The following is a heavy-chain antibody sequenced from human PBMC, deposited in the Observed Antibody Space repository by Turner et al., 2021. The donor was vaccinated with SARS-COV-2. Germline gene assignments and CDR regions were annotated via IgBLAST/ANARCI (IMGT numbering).Heavy chain of an antibody. CDR3: ATLVARQLVKAGWYFDL. CDR1: GGSISSSSYY. J-gene: IGHJ2*01. D-gene: IGHD6-13*01. Sequence: QLPLQESGPGLVKPSETLSLTCTVSGGSISSSSYYWGWIRQPPGKGLEWIGSIYYSGSTYYDPSLKSRVTISVDTSKNQFSLKLSSVTAADTAVYYCATLVARQLVKAGWYFDLWGRGTLVTVSS. V-gene: IGHV4-39*01. CDR2: IYYSGST.